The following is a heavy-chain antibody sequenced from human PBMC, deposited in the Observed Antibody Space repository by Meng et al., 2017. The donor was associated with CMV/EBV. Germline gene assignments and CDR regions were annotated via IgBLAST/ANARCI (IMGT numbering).Heavy chain of an antibody. Sequence: SVKVSCKASGGTFSSYAISWVRQAPGQGLEWMGGIIPILGIANYAQKFQGRVTITADKSTSTAYMELSSLRSEDTAVYYCARDPHSSSRYDWFDPWGQGTLVTVSS. J-gene: IGHJ5*02. CDR1: GGTFSSYA. CDR3: ARDPHSSSRYDWFDP. V-gene: IGHV1-69*10. CDR2: IIPILGIA. D-gene: IGHD6-13*01.